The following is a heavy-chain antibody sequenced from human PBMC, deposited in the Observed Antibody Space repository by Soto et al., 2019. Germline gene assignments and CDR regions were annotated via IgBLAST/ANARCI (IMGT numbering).Heavy chain of an antibody. CDR2: TYYRSKWYN. V-gene: IGHV6-1*01. Sequence: QVQLQQSGPGLVKPSQTLSLTCAISGDSVSSNSAAWHWIRQSPSRGLEWLGRTYYRSKWYNDYAVSVKSRITLNPDTAKNQLSLQLNSVPPEYTAVYYCASVSFDYWGQGILVTVSS. CDR1: GDSVSSNSAA. CDR3: ASVSFDY. J-gene: IGHJ4*02.